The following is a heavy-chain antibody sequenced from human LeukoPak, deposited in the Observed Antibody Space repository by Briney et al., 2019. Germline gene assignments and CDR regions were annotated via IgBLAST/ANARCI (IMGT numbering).Heavy chain of an antibody. J-gene: IGHJ6*02. V-gene: IGHV3-11*01. D-gene: IGHD4/OR15-4a*01. CDR3: ARDISADYVADYYYGMDV. CDR1: GFTFSDYY. Sequence: GGSLRLSCAASGFTFSDYYMTWIRQAPGKGLEWLSYISSSGDTMYYADSVKGRFTISRDNAKHSLYLQMNSLRAEDTAMYYCARDISADYVADYYYGMDVWGQGTTVTVSS. CDR2: ISSSGDTM.